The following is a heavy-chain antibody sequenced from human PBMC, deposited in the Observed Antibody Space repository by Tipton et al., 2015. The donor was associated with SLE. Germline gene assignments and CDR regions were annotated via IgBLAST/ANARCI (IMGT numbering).Heavy chain of an antibody. CDR3: ARHILDRLWSADLGMDV. CDR1: GYSISSGYY. CDR2: IYYSGST. V-gene: IGHV4-38-2*02. J-gene: IGHJ6*02. Sequence: TLSLTCTVSGYSISSGYYWGWIRQPPGKGLEWIGSIYYSGSTYYNPSLKSRVTISVDTSKNQFSLKLSSVTAADTAVYYCARHILDRLWSADLGMDVWGQGTMVTVSS. D-gene: IGHD3-3*01.